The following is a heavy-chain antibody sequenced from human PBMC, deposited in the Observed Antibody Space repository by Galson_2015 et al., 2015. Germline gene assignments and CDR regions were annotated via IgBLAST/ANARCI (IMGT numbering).Heavy chain of an antibody. CDR3: AHSNGVSRDDAFDI. CDR2: VYWDDDK. D-gene: IGHD2-8*01. Sequence: PALVKPTQTLTLTCTFSGFSLSTSGVGVGWIRQPPGKALEWLAHVYWDDDKRYSPSLKSRLTITKDTSKNQVVLTMTNMDPVDTATYYCAHSNGVSRDDAFDIWGQGTMVTVSS. CDR1: GFSLSTSGVG. J-gene: IGHJ3*02. V-gene: IGHV2-5*02.